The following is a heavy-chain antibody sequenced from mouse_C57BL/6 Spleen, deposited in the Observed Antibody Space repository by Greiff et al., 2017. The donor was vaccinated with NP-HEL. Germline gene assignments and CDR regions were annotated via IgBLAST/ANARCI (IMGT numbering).Heavy chain of an antibody. CDR1: GFNIKDYY. CDR2: IDPEDGDT. J-gene: IGHJ4*01. V-gene: IGHV14-1*01. CDR3: TTCDYYGRSYAMDY. D-gene: IGHD1-1*01. Sequence: VQLQQSGAELVRPGASVKLSCTASGFNIKDYYMHWVKQRPEQGLEWIGRIDPEDGDTEYDPKFKGKATMTADTSSNTAYLQLSSLTSEDTAVYYGTTCDYYGRSYAMDYWGQGTTVTVSS.